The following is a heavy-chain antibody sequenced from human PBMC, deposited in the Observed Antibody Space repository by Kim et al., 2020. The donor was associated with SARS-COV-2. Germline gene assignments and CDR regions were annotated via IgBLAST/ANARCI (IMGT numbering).Heavy chain of an antibody. CDR1: GFIFSNHY. CDR2: ISLGSTYI. CDR3: ARSSGTYVFDY. D-gene: IGHD1-26*01. Sequence: GGSLRLSCAASGFIFSNHYMNWVRQAPGKGLEWVSSISLGSTYIYYADSLKGRFTISRDNAKNSLYLQMNSLRAEDTAVYYCARSSGTYVFDYWG. V-gene: IGHV3-21*01. J-gene: IGHJ4*01.